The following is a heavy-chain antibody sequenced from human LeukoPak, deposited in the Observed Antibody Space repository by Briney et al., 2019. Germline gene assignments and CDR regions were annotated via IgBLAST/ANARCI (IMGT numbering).Heavy chain of an antibody. CDR2: ISGSGGST. Sequence: GGSLRLSCAASGFTFSSYAMSWVRQAPGKGLEWVSAISGSGGSTYYADSVKGRFTISRDSSKNTLYLQMNSLRAEDTAVYYCASRGPRAGVYFDYWGQGTLVTVSS. J-gene: IGHJ4*02. CDR3: ASRGPRAGVYFDY. CDR1: GFTFSSYA. D-gene: IGHD3-10*01. V-gene: IGHV3-23*01.